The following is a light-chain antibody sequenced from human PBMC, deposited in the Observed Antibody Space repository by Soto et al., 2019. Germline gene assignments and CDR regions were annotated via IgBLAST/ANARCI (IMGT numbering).Light chain of an antibody. Sequence: QSVLTQPRSVSGSPGQSVTISCTGTSSDVGNYNFVSWYQQHPDKGPKLILYDVTKRPSGVPDRFSGSKSGNTASLTISGLQAEDEADYYCSSYTSSSTLVFGTGTKVTVL. CDR1: SSDVGNYNF. CDR3: SSYTSSSTLV. V-gene: IGLV2-11*01. J-gene: IGLJ1*01. CDR2: DVT.